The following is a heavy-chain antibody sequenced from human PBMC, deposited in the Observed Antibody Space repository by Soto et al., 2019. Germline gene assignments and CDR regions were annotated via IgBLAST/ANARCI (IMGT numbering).Heavy chain of an antibody. J-gene: IGHJ4*02. D-gene: IGHD3-10*01. Sequence: EVQLLESGGGLVQPGGSLRLSCAASGFTFSSYAMSWVRQAPGKGLEWVSAISGSGGSTYYADSVKGRFTISRDNSKNTLSLQMNSMRAEDTAVYYCATVSGSYYSFDYWGQGTLVTASS. CDR1: GFTFSSYA. V-gene: IGHV3-23*01. CDR3: ATVSGSYYSFDY. CDR2: ISGSGGST.